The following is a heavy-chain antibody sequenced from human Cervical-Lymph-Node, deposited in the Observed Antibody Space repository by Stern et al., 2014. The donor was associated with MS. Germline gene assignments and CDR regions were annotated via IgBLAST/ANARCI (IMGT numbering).Heavy chain of an antibody. Sequence: EVQLVESGGGLVKPGGSLRLSCTASGFNFRTYTMRWVRQAPGKGLECVSSISSSNSYTYYADSVKGRFTVSRDNAKTSLYLQMNSLRAEDTAIYYCVRDRGLATVTSFFDYWGQGILVTVSS. CDR2: ISSSNSYT. V-gene: IGHV3-21*01. J-gene: IGHJ4*02. CDR3: VRDRGLATVTSFFDY. CDR1: GFNFRTYT. D-gene: IGHD3/OR15-3a*01.